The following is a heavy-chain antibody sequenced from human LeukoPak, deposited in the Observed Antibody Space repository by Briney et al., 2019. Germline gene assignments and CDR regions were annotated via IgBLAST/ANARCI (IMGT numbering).Heavy chain of an antibody. V-gene: IGHV3-48*01. D-gene: IGHD5-24*01. CDR3: ARDYKYAFDN. CDR1: GFRFSDYS. J-gene: IGHJ4*02. CDR2: IGISSDNT. Sequence: GGSLRLSCAASGFRFSDYSMNWVRQAPGKGLEWISYIGISSDNTNYADSVKGRFTISGDKAKSSLYLQMNSLRVEDTAVYYCARDYKYAFDNWGQGTLVTVSS.